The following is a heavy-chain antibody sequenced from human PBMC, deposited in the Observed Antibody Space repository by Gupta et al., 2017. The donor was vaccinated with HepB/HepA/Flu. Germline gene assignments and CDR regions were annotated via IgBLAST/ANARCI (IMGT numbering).Heavy chain of an antibody. CDR2: IWYDGSNK. Sequence: QVQLVESGVGVVQPGRFLRLSCAASGFTFSSYGMHGLRQAPGKGLEWLAVIWYDGSNKDYADSVKGRFTISRDNSKNTLYLQMNSLRAEDTAVYYCARDQDSGYWVGVDYWGQGTLVTVSS. CDR1: GFTFSSYG. CDR3: ARDQDSGYWVGVDY. V-gene: IGHV3-33*01. J-gene: IGHJ4*02. D-gene: IGHD5-12*01.